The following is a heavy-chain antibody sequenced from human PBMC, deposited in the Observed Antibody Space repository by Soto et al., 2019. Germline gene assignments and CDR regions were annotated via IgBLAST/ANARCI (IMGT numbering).Heavy chain of an antibody. CDR3: ARDSRFSSGWYPGYNWFDP. CDR1: GGSVNSGSFY. CDR2: IYDSGST. V-gene: IGHV4-61*01. J-gene: IGHJ5*02. D-gene: IGHD6-19*01. Sequence: SETLSLTCTVSGGSVNSGSFYWSWIRQPSGKGLEWIGYIYDSGSTNYNPSLKSRVTISLDTSKNQFSLKLRSVTAADTAMYYCARDSRFSSGWYPGYNWFDPWGRGTLVTVSS.